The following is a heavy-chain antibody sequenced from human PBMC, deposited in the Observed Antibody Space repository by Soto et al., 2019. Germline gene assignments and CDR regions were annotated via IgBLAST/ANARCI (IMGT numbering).Heavy chain of an antibody. CDR2: IFSNDEK. D-gene: IGHD3-10*01. CDR1: GFSLSSDRMG. V-gene: IGHV2-26*01. J-gene: IGHJ4*02. CDR3: ARIGGAIIDLYYFDN. Sequence: QVTLKESGPVLVKPTETLTLTCTVSGFSLSSDRMGVSWIRQPPGKALEWVAHIFSNDEKAYSTSLKSRLTISKDTSKSQVVLTMTNMDPVDTATYSCARIGGAIIDLYYFDNWGQGTQVTVSS.